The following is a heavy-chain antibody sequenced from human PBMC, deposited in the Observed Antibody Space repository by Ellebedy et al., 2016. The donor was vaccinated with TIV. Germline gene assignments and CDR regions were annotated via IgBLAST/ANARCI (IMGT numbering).Heavy chain of an antibody. CDR1: GFMFRSFT. V-gene: IGHV3-30*04. D-gene: IGHD5-24*01. CDR2: ISYDGSNK. CDR3: ATQLWNTEF. Sequence: PGGSLRLSCAASGFMFRSFTMHWVRQAPGKGLEWVAIISYDGSNKFYADSVKGRFTISRDNSKNTLYLQMNSLRVEDTAVYYCATQLWNTEFWGQGTLVIVSS. J-gene: IGHJ4*02.